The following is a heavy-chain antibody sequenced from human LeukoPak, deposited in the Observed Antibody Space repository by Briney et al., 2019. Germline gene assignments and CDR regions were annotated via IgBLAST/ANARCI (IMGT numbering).Heavy chain of an antibody. CDR2: ISSSSSYI. D-gene: IGHD6-13*01. V-gene: IGHV3-21*01. CDR3: ARDRIAAVNWFDP. CDR1: GLTFSSYS. Sequence: GGSLRLSCAASGLTFSSYSMNWVRHAPGKGREWVSSISSSSSYIYYADSVKGRFTLSRENAKNSLYLQMNSLRAEDTAVYYCARDRIAAVNWFDPWGQGTLVTVSS. J-gene: IGHJ5*02.